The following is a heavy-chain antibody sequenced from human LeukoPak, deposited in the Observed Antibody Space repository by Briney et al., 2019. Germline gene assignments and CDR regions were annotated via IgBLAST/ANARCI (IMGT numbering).Heavy chain of an antibody. Sequence: GGSLRLSCTVSGFTFSAYAMHWVRRAPGGGLEWVAFISYDGRNEFYADSVRGRFTISRDNSRNTLYLQMNSLRPEDTTIYYCARGADCGTDCRNVFDWGQGTLVTVSS. D-gene: IGHD2-21*02. J-gene: IGHJ4*02. V-gene: IGHV3-30-3*01. CDR1: GFTFSAYA. CDR2: ISYDGRNE. CDR3: ARGADCGTDCRNVFD.